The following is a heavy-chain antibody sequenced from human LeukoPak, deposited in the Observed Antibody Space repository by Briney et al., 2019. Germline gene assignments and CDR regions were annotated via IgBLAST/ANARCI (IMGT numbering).Heavy chain of an antibody. Sequence: SETLSLTCSVSGDSIIGYYWGWIRQPPGKGLEWIGNIYYTGNTYYNSSLKSRVTISLDTSKNQLSLKVISMTAADTAAYYCTKSDGYGLIRICGRGTMVTVSS. D-gene: IGHD3-10*01. CDR3: TKSDGYGLIRI. V-gene: IGHV4-39*07. CDR1: GDSIIGYY. J-gene: IGHJ3*02. CDR2: IYYTGNT.